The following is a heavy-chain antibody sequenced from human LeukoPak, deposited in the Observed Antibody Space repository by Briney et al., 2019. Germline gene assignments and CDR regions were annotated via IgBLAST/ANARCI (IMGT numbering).Heavy chain of an antibody. CDR3: ARGQGIAVAGWYEP. CDR1: GGSISSLY. CDR2: IYTSGST. D-gene: IGHD6-19*01. J-gene: IGHJ5*02. V-gene: IGHV4-4*07. Sequence: PSETLSLNRTVSGGSISSLYWSSIRDPAGHRLVLFWRIYTSGSTNYNPSLKSRVTMSVDTSKNQLSLKLTSVTAADTAVYYCARGQGIAVAGWYEPWGQGTLVTVS.